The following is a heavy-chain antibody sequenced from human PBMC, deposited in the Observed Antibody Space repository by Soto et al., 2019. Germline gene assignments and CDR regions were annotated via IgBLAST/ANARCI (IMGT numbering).Heavy chain of an antibody. J-gene: IGHJ5*02. D-gene: IGHD4-17*01. Sequence: QVQLQESGPGLVKPSETLSLTCTVSGGSISSYYWSWIRQPPGKGLEWIGYIYYSGSTNYNPSLKSRVTISVDTSKNQFSLKLSSVTAADTAVYYCARENTVTTCRGFDPWGQGTLVTVSS. CDR1: GGSISSYY. CDR3: ARENTVTTCRGFDP. CDR2: IYYSGST. V-gene: IGHV4-59*01.